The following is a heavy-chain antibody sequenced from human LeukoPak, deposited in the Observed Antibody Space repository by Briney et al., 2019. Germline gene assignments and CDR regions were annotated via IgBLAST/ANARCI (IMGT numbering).Heavy chain of an antibody. CDR3: AKDRGIISDY. V-gene: IGHV3-23*01. CDR2: ISGSGDST. D-gene: IGHD3-10*01. J-gene: IGHJ4*02. Sequence: GGSLRLSCAVALVTFSSYSMICVRQAPGKGREWVSAISGSGDSTYYADSVKGRFTISRDNSKNTLYLQMNSMRVEDTAVYYCAKDRGIISDYWXXGTLVTVSS. CDR1: LVTFSSYS.